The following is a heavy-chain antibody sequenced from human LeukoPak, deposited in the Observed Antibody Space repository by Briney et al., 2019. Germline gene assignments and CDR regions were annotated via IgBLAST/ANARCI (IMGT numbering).Heavy chain of an antibody. CDR2: IKYDGSEK. CDR3: ARDNAVRGAFDY. Sequence: GGSLRLSCAASGFTFSTYWMNWVRQAPGKGLEWVANIKYDGSEKYYVDSVKGRFTISRDSSKNTLYLQMNSLRAEDTAVYYCARDNAVRGAFDYWGQGTLVTVSS. V-gene: IGHV3-7*01. CDR1: GFTFSTYW. J-gene: IGHJ4*02. D-gene: IGHD1-26*01.